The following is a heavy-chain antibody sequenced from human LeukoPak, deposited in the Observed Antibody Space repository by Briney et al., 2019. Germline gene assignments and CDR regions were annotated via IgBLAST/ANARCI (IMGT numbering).Heavy chain of an antibody. D-gene: IGHD5-18*01. CDR1: GGSISSSSYC. J-gene: IGHJ4*02. Sequence: PSETLSLTCTVSGGSISSSSYCWGWIRQPPGKGLECIGSIYYSGSTYYNPSLKSRVTISVDTSKNQLSLKLSSVTAADTAAYYCARRRGYSYGGVDYWGQGTLVTVSS. V-gene: IGHV4-39*01. CDR2: IYYSGST. CDR3: ARRRGYSYGGVDY.